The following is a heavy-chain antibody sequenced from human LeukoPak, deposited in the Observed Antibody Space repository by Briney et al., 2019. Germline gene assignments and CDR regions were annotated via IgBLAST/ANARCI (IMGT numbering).Heavy chain of an antibody. CDR1: GFTFSSYA. D-gene: IGHD6-19*01. CDR2: ISGSGGST. V-gene: IGHV3-23*01. Sequence: GGSLRLSCVASGFTFSSYAMSWVRQAPGKGLEWVSGISGSGGSTYYADSVKGRFSISRDNSKNTLFLQMNSLRAEDTAVYYCAKETYSSGWYPYFDYWGQGTLVTVSS. J-gene: IGHJ4*02. CDR3: AKETYSSGWYPYFDY.